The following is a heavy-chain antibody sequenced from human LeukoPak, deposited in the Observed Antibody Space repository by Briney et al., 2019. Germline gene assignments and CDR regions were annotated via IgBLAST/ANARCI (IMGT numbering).Heavy chain of an antibody. CDR1: GYTFTSYD. CDR3: ARGNYDFWSGYYFSYYYYGMDV. J-gene: IGHJ6*02. CDR2: MNPNSGNT. Sequence: ASVKVSCKASGYTFTSYDINWARQATGQGLEWMGWMNPNSGNTGYAQKFQGRVTMTRNTSISTAYMELSSLRSEDTAVYYCARGNYDFWSGYYFSYYYYGMDVWGQGTTVTVSS. V-gene: IGHV1-8*01. D-gene: IGHD3-3*01.